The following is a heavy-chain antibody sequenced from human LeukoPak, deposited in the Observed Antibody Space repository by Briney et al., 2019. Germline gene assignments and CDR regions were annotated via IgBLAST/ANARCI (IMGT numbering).Heavy chain of an antibody. CDR3: TRLLNNDNAGDPDTFDI. J-gene: IGHJ3*02. CDR2: ISYSGST. CDR1: GDSISRHY. Sequence: PSETLSLTCSVSGDSISRHYWSWLRQPPGKGLEWIGYISYSGSTRYNPSFQSRVTISMEMSKTHFSLKLTSVTAADTAVYYCTRLLNNDNAGDPDTFDIWGPGTMVTVSP. V-gene: IGHV4-59*08. D-gene: IGHD4-17*01.